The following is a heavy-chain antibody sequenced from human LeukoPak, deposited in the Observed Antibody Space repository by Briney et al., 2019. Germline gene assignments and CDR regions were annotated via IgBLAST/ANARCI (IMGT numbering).Heavy chain of an antibody. CDR2: IIPIFGTA. J-gene: IGHJ4*02. V-gene: IGHV1-69*05. Sequence: SVKVSCKASGGTFSSYAISWVRQAPGQGLESMGRIIPIFGTANYAQKFQGRVTITTDESTSTAYMEMSSLRSEDTAVYYCARDLGVGARGGSYYFDYWGQGTLVTVSS. D-gene: IGHD1-26*01. CDR3: ARDLGVGARGGSYYFDY. CDR1: GGTFSSYA.